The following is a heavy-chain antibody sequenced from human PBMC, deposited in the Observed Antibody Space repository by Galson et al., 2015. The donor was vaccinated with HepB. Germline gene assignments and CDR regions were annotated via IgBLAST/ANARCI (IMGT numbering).Heavy chain of an antibody. CDR3: AREGERWLQFEGEPNWFDP. CDR2: ISYDGSNK. CDR1: GFTFSSYA. V-gene: IGHV3-30-3*01. Sequence: SLRLSCAASGFTFSSYAMHWVRQAPGKGLEWVAVISYDGSNKYYADSVKGRFTISRDNSKNTLYLQMNSLRAEDTAVYYCAREGERWLQFEGEPNWFDPWGQGTLVTVSS. D-gene: IGHD5-24*01. J-gene: IGHJ5*02.